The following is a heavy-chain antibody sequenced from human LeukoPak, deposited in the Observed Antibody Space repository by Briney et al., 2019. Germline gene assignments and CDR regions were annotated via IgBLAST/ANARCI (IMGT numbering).Heavy chain of an antibody. Sequence: EGSLRPSCAASGFTFSSYSMNWVRQAPGKGLEWVSSISSSSSYIYYADSVKGRFTISRDNAKNSLYLQMNSLRAEETAVYYCARAGDSSGYYSPFDHWGQGTLVTVSS. CDR2: ISSSSSYI. V-gene: IGHV3-21*01. J-gene: IGHJ4*02. CDR3: ARAGDSSGYYSPFDH. D-gene: IGHD3-22*01. CDR1: GFTFSSYS.